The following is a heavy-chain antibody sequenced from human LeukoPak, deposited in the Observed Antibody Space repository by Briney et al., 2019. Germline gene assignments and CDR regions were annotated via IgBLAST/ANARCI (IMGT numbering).Heavy chain of an antibody. CDR1: GFTFSSYA. CDR2: ISYDGSNK. V-gene: IGHV3-30*14. CDR3: VRQATPHGHFDY. D-gene: IGHD2-15*01. J-gene: IGHJ4*02. Sequence: GALRLSCAASGFTFSSYAMHWVRQAPGKGLEWVAVISYDGSNKYYADSVKGRFTISRENAKNSLYLQMNSLRAGDTAVYYCVRQATPHGHFDYWGQGILVTVSS.